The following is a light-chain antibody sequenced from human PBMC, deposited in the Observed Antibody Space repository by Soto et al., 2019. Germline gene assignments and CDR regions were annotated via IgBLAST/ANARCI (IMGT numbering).Light chain of an antibody. CDR1: SSDVGGYNF. CDR3: SSFRNNTVV. CDR2: EVS. J-gene: IGLJ2*01. Sequence: QSVLTQPASVSGSPGQSITSSCTGSSSDVGGYNFVSWSQQHPGKAPKLMIYEVSYRPSGVSDRFSGSKSGNTASLTISGLQAEDEADYYCSSFRNNTVVFGGGTKVTVL. V-gene: IGLV2-14*01.